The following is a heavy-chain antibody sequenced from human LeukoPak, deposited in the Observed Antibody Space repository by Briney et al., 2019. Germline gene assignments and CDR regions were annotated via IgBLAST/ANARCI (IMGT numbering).Heavy chain of an antibody. Sequence: PGGSLRHSCAASGFTFSSYWMSWLRQAPGKGLEWVANIKQDGSEKYYVDSVKGRFTISRDNAKNSLYLQMNSLRAEDTAVYYCARDPLRYGSGSYPDDTFDYWGQGTLVTVSS. J-gene: IGHJ4*02. D-gene: IGHD3-10*01. CDR2: IKQDGSEK. V-gene: IGHV3-7*01. CDR1: GFTFSSYW. CDR3: ARDPLRYGSGSYPDDTFDY.